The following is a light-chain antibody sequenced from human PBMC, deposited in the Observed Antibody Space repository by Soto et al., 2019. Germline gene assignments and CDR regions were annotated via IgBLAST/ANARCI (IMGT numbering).Light chain of an antibody. J-gene: IGKJ5*01. Sequence: DIQMTQSPSTLSASVGDRVTITCRASQNIGDWLAWYQQKPGKAPKLLIYDASSLESGVPSRFSGSGSGTEFTLPLSSLQPDDFAPYYCPQYNSYFTFGQGTRLEIK. CDR2: DAS. CDR3: PQYNSYFT. CDR1: QNIGDW. V-gene: IGKV1-5*01.